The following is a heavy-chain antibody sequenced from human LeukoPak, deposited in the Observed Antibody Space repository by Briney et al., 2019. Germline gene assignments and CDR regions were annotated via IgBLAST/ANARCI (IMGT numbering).Heavy chain of an antibody. J-gene: IGHJ5*02. CDR1: GYTFTSYG. D-gene: IGHD3-3*01. Sequence: ASVKVSCKASGYTFTSYGISWVRQAPGQGLERMGWISAYNGDTNYAQKLQGRVTMTTDTSTSTAYMELRSLRSDDTAVYYCAREALTYYDFWSGYYGFDPWGQGTLVTVSS. V-gene: IGHV1-18*01. CDR2: ISAYNGDT. CDR3: AREALTYYDFWSGYYGFDP.